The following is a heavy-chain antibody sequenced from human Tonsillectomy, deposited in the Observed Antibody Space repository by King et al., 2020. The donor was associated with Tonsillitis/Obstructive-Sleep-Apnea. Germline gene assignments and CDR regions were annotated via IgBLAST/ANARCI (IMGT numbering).Heavy chain of an antibody. CDR1: GYTFTSYY. J-gene: IGHJ4*02. CDR2: INPRGGST. Sequence: QLVQSGAEVKKPGASVKISFKASGYTFTSYYIHWVRQAPGQGLEWMGIINPRGGSTSYAQKFQGRVTMTRDTSTSTVYMELSSLRPEDTAVYYCARPPGGFWSGYSRAPLGYWGQGTLVTVSS. D-gene: IGHD3-3*01. V-gene: IGHV1-46*01. CDR3: ARPPGGFWSGYSRAPLGY.